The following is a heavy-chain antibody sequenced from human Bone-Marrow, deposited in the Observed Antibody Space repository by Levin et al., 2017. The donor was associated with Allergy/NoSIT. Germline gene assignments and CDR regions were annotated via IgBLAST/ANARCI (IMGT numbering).Heavy chain of an antibody. D-gene: IGHD2-2*01. CDR2: ISYDGSNK. CDR3: AREDSLGYCSSTSCYSANYFDY. CDR1: GFTFSSYA. V-gene: IGHV3-30-3*01. J-gene: IGHJ4*02. Sequence: PGGSLRLSCAASGFTFSSYAMHWVRQAPGKGLEWVAVISYDGSNKYYADSVKGRFTISRDNSKNTLYLQMNSLRAEDTAVYYCAREDSLGYCSSTSCYSANYFDYWGQGTLVTVSS.